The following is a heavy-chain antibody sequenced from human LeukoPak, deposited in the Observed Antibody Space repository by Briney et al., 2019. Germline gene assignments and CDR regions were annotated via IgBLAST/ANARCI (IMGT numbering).Heavy chain of an antibody. V-gene: IGHV1-18*04. D-gene: IGHD6-25*01. Sequence: ASVKVSCKASGYTFTTYGISWVRHAPGQGLEWMGWINAYNGDTNHAQKFQGRVTMTTDTSTTTAYMELGSLRSDDTAVYYCARDGSGHWFDPWGQGTLVTVSS. CDR3: ARDGSGHWFDP. CDR1: GYTFTTYG. CDR2: INAYNGDT. J-gene: IGHJ5*02.